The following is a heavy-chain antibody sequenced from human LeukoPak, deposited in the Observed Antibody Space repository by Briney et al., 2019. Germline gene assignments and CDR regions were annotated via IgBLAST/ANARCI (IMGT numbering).Heavy chain of an antibody. CDR3: ARTHREGGIAVAGAFDY. J-gene: IGHJ4*02. V-gene: IGHV1-69*13. D-gene: IGHD6-19*01. Sequence: GASVKVSCKASGGTFSSYAISWVRQAPGQGLEWMGGIIPIFGTANYAQKFQGRVTITADESTSTAYMELSSLRSEDTAVYYCARTHREGGIAVAGAFDYWGQGTLVTVSS. CDR1: GGTFSSYA. CDR2: IIPIFGTA.